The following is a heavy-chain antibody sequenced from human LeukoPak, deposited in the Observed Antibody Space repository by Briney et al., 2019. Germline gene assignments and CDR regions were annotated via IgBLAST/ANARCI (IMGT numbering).Heavy chain of an antibody. D-gene: IGHD6-19*01. J-gene: IGHJ4*02. CDR3: AKDRYSSGWYAPFDY. CDR1: GFTFSSYA. CDR2: ISYDGSNK. Sequence: PGGSLRLSCAASGFTFSSYAMHWVRQAPGKGLEWVAVISYDGSNKYYADSVKGRFTISRDNSKNTLYLQMNSLRAEDTAVYYCAKDRYSSGWYAPFDYWGQGTLVTVSS. V-gene: IGHV3-30-3*01.